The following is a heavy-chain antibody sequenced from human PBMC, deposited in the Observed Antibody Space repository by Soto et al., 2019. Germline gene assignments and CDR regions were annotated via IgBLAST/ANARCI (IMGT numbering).Heavy chain of an antibody. CDR1: GDSVSSNSAA. D-gene: IGHD2-2*01. J-gene: IGHJ6*02. Sequence: SQTLSLTCAISGDSVSSNSAAWNWIRQSPSRGLEWLGRTYYRSKWYNDYAVSVKSRITINPDTSKNQFSLQLNSVTPEDTAVYYCARGVYCSSTSCANYYYYYGMDAWGQGTTVTVSS. V-gene: IGHV6-1*01. CDR2: TYYRSKWYN. CDR3: ARGVYCSSTSCANYYYYYGMDA.